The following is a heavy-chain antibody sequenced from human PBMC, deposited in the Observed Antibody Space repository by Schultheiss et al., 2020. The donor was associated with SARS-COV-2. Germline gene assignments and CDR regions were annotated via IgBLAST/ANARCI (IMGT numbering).Heavy chain of an antibody. CDR2: IYSGGST. CDR3: ARGSEYSGYYYFDY. V-gene: IGHV3-53*01. D-gene: IGHD5-12*01. Sequence: GGSLRLSCAASGFTVSSNYMSWVRQAPGKGLEWVSVIYSGGSTYYADSVKGRFTISRDNSKNTLYLQMNSLRAEDTAVYYCARGSEYSGYYYFDYWGQGTLVTVSS. J-gene: IGHJ4*02. CDR1: GFTVSSNY.